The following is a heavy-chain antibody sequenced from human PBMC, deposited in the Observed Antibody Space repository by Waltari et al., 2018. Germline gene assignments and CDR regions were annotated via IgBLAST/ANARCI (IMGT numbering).Heavy chain of an antibody. CDR2: INTEGSST. V-gene: IGHV3-74*01. J-gene: IGHJ5*02. CDR1: GFTFSSYW. CDR3: ARAGGGELRMGFDP. Sequence: VQLVESGGGVIQPGGSLRLSCAASGFTFSSYWMHWLRQAPGKGLVWVSRINTEGSSTNYADSVKGRFTISRDNAKNTLYLQMNSLRAEDTAVYYCARAGGGELRMGFDPWGQGTLVTVSS. D-gene: IGHD2-21*01.